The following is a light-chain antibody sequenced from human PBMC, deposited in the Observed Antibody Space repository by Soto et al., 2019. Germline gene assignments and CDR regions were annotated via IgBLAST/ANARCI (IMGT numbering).Light chain of an antibody. Sequence: DIVVTQSPLTLPVTPGETASISCRSSPILRHSSGYSYLDWYLQKPGQSPKLLIYLGSNRAPGVPDRFSGSGSGTDFTLKISRVEAEDVGVYYCEQALQSPPWTFGQGTKVDI. CDR1: PILRHSSGYSY. CDR3: EQALQSPPWT. V-gene: IGKV2-28*01. CDR2: LGS. J-gene: IGKJ1*01.